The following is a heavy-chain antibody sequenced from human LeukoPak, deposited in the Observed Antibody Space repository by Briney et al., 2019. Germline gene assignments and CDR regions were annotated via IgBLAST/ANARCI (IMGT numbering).Heavy chain of an antibody. D-gene: IGHD3-3*01. CDR3: ARARGYYVDY. J-gene: IGHJ4*02. V-gene: IGHV4-39*07. CDR2: IYYSGST. CDR1: GGSISSSSYY. Sequence: SETLSLTCTVSGGSISSSSYYWGWIRQPPGKGLEWIGSIYYSGSTYYNPSLKSRVTISVDTSKNQFSLKLSSVTAADTAVYYCARARGYYVDYWGQGTLVTVSS.